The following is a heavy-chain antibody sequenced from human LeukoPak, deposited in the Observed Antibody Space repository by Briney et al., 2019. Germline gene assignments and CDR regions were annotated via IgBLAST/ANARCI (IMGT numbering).Heavy chain of an antibody. CDR3: ARHYSGSERRFDY. D-gene: IGHD1-26*01. J-gene: IGHJ4*02. V-gene: IGHV5-51*01. CDR1: GYSFTNYW. CDR2: IYPGDSDT. Sequence: GESLKISCKGFGYSFTNYWIGWVRQMPGKGLEWIGIIYPGDSDTRYSPSFQGQVTISADKSIRTAYLQWSSLKASDTAMYYCARHYSGSERRFDYWGQGTLVTVSS.